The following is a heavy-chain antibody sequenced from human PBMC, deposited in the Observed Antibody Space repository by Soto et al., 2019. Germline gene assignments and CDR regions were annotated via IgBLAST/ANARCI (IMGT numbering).Heavy chain of an antibody. CDR2: IYQSGST. Sequence: QVQLQETGPGLVKPSGTLSLTCAVSGGAISSSKWWSWVRQPPGKGLEWIGEIYQSGSTNYNPSLESSVRILVDKARNQFSLTVTSWGAAGTAVDYWARASATIAAAAIFAYWGQGTLVTGSS. D-gene: IGHD6-13*01. V-gene: IGHV4-4*02. J-gene: IGHJ4*02. CDR3: ARASATIAAAAIFAY. CDR1: GGAISSSKW.